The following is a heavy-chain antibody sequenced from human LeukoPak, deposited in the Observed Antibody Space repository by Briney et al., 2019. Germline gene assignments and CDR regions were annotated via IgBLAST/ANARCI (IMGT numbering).Heavy chain of an antibody. V-gene: IGHV4-34*01. D-gene: IGHD1-26*01. CDR3: ARDVRVLHDLHYYYYYGMDV. J-gene: IGHJ6*02. Sequence: SETLSLTCAVYGGSFSGYYWSWIRQPPGKGLEWIGEINHSGSTNYNPSLKSRVTISVDTSKNQFSLKLSSVTAADTAVYYCARDVRVLHDLHYYYYYGMDVRGQGTTVTVSS. CDR1: GGSFSGYY. CDR2: INHSGST.